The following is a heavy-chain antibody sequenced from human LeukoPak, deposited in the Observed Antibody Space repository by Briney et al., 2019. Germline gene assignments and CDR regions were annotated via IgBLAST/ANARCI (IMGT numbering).Heavy chain of an antibody. CDR3: AARDYYGSGSRDY. J-gene: IGHJ4*02. CDR2: IYYSGST. CDR1: GGSISSSSYY. D-gene: IGHD3-10*01. Sequence: SETLSLTCTVSGGSISSSSYYWGWIRQPPGKGLEWIGSIYYSGSTYYNPSLKSRVTISVDTSKNQFSLKLSSVTAADTAVYYCAARDYYGSGSRDYWGQGTLVTVSS. V-gene: IGHV4-39*07.